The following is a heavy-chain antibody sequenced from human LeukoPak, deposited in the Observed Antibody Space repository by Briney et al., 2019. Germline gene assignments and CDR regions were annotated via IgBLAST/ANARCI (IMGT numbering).Heavy chain of an antibody. CDR1: GYTFTSFG. V-gene: IGHV1-18*01. CDR3: ARDMGSGWRRNAFDI. D-gene: IGHD6-19*01. J-gene: IGHJ3*02. CDR2: ISVFNGKL. Sequence: GASVKVSCKASGYTFTSFGISWVRQAPGQGLEWMGWISVFNGKLIYAQKFQGRVTITRDTSASTAYMELSSLRSEDTAVYYCARDMGSGWRRNAFDIWGQGTMVTVSS.